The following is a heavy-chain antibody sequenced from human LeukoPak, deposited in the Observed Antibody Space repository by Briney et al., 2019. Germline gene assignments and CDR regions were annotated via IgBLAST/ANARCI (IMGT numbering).Heavy chain of an antibody. D-gene: IGHD6-6*01. J-gene: IGHJ4*02. V-gene: IGHV1-46*01. CDR2: INPSGGST. CDR3: ARRRPGSSSLFDY. Sequence: GASVKVSCKASGYTFSSYYMHWVRQAPGQGLEWRGIINPSGGSTSYAQKFQGRVTMTRDMSTSPVYMGLSSLGSEDTAVYYCARRRPGSSSLFDYWGKGTLVTVSS. CDR1: GYTFSSYY.